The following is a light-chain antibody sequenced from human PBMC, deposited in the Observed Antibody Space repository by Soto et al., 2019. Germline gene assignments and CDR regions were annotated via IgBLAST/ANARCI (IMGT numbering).Light chain of an antibody. CDR2: KVS. V-gene: IGKV2-30*01. CDR1: QSLVSGGGSTY. Sequence: DVGMTQSPISLPVTRGQPASISCRSRQSLVSGGGSTYLSWFQQTPGQSPRRLIYKVSDRDSGVPDRFSGSGSDTDFTLKISRVEAEDVGVYFCMQATHWPYTFGQGTKVDIK. CDR3: MQATHWPYT. J-gene: IGKJ2*01.